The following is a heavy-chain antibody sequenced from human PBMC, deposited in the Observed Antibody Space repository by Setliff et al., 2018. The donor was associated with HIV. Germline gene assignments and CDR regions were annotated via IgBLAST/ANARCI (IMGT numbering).Heavy chain of an antibody. CDR1: GFTFSSYG. J-gene: IGHJ4*02. V-gene: IGHV3-30*02. CDR2: IRYTGSNK. Sequence: GESLKISCAASGFTFSSYGIHWVRQAPGKGLEWVAFIRYTGSNKYYADSVKGRFTISRDNSKNTLYLQMNSLRAEDTALYYCAQLGMVDDFDYWGQGTLVTVSS. D-gene: IGHD3-3*01. CDR3: AQLGMVDDFDY.